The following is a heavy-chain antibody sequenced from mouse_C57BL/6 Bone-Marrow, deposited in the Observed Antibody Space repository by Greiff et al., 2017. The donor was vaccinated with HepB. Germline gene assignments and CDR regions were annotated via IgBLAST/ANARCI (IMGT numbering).Heavy chain of an antibody. CDR2: IDPSDSYT. CDR3: ARSIGGAVVRDNPYAMDY. Sequence: QVQLQQPGAELVKPGASVKLSCKASGYTFTSYWMQWVKQRPGQGLEWIGEIDPSDSYTNYNQKFKGKATLTVDTSSSTAYMQLSSLTSEDSAVYYCARSIGGAVVRDNPYAMDYWGQGTSVTVSS. D-gene: IGHD1-1*01. J-gene: IGHJ4*01. CDR1: GYTFTSYW. V-gene: IGHV1-50*01.